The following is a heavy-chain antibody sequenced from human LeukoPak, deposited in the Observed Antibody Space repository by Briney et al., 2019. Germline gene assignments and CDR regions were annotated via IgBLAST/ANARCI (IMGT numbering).Heavy chain of an antibody. CDR2: ISSSSSYI. CDR1: GFTFSSYS. D-gene: IGHD2-2*02. V-gene: IGHV3-21*01. CDR3: AKAHPVHCSSTSCFTDY. Sequence: GGSLRLSCAASGFTFSSYSMNWVRQAPGKGLEWVSSISSSSSYIYYADSVKGRFTISRDNAKNSLFLQMNSLRAEDTAVYYCAKAHPVHCSSTSCFTDYWGQGTLVTVSS. J-gene: IGHJ4*02.